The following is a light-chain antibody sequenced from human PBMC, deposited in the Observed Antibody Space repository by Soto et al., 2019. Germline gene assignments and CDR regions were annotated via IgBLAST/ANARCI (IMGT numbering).Light chain of an antibody. CDR3: HQYGSSPQA. J-gene: IGKJ3*01. V-gene: IGKV3-20*01. CDR1: QSVTRSF. CDR2: GAS. Sequence: EIVLTQSPGTLSLSPGERVTLSCRASQSVTRSFLAWYQQKPGQAPRLLIYGASSRATGIPDRFSGSGSGTDFTLTISRLEPEDFAVYYCHQYGSSPQAFGPGTNVEIK.